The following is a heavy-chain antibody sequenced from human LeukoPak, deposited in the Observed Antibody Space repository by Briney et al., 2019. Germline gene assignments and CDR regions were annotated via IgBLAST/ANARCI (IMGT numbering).Heavy chain of an antibody. J-gene: IGHJ5*02. CDR2: ISSSSSYI. D-gene: IGHD2-2*01. CDR3: ARDNNVVVPAGFDP. V-gene: IGHV3-21*01. CDR1: GFTFSSYS. Sequence: GGSLRLSCAASGFTFSSYSMNWVRQAPGKGLEWVSFISSSSSYIYYADSVKGRFTISRDNAKNSLYLQMNSLRAEDTAVYYCARDNNVVVPAGFDPWGQGTLVTVSS.